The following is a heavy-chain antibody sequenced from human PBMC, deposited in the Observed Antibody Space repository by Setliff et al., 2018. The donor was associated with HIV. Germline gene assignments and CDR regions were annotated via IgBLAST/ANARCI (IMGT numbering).Heavy chain of an antibody. D-gene: IGHD6-19*01. CDR2: IYHSGST. CDR3: ASSGKEQWLVTDY. V-gene: IGHV4-4*02. CDR1: GGSISSSNW. J-gene: IGHJ4*02. Sequence: SETLSLTCAVSGGSISSSNWWSWVRQPPGKGLEWIGEIYHSGSTNYNPSLKSRVTTSVDKSKNQFSLKLTSVTAADTAVYYCASSGKEQWLVTDYWGQGTLVTVSS.